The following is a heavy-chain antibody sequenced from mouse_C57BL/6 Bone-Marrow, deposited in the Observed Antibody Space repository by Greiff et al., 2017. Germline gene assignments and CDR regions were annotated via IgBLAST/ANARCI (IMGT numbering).Heavy chain of an antibody. CDR2: IYPRSGNT. CDR3: ARGLYGSPYYYAMDY. D-gene: IGHD1-1*01. J-gene: IGHJ4*01. V-gene: IGHV1-81*01. CDR1: GYTFTSYG. Sequence: VQLQQSGAELARPGASVKLSCKASGYTFTSYGISWVKQRTGQGLEWIGEIYPRSGNTYYNEKFKGKATLTADKSSSTAYMELRSLTSEDSAVYFCARGLYGSPYYYAMDYWGQGTSVTVSS.